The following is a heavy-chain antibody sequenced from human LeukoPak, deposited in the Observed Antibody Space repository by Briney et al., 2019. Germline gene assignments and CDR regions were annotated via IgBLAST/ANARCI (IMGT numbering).Heavy chain of an antibody. CDR2: ISSSSYI. V-gene: IGHV3-21*04. CDR1: GFTFSSYS. J-gene: IGHJ4*02. D-gene: IGHD3-22*01. CDR3: AKDRGVFYDSSGAFDY. Sequence: SGGSLGLSCAASGFTFSSYSMNWVRQAPGKGLEWVSSISSSSYIYYADSVKGRFTISRDNSKNTLYLQMNSLRAEDTAVYYCAKDRGVFYDSSGAFDYWGQGTLVTVSS.